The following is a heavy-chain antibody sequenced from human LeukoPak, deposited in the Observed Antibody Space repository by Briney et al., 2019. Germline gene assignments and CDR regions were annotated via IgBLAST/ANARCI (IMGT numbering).Heavy chain of an antibody. CDR3: ARGESAYDYGDDY. CDR1: GFTFSSYE. Sequence: PGGSLRLSCAASGFTFSSYEMNWVRQAPGKGLEWVSYISSSGSTIYYADSVKGRFTISRDNAKNSLYLQMNSLRAEDTAVYYCARGESAYDYGDDYWGQGTLVTVSS. CDR2: ISSSGSTI. D-gene: IGHD5-12*01. J-gene: IGHJ4*02. V-gene: IGHV3-48*03.